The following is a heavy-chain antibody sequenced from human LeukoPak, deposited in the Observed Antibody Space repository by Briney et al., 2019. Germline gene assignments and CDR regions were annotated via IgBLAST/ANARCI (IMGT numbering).Heavy chain of an antibody. Sequence: GESLKISCKGPGYSFTSYWIGWVRQMPGKGLEWMGIIYPGDSDTRYSPSFQGQVTISADKSISTAYLQWSSLKASDTAMYYCARGMTTVTAYYYGMDVWGQGTTVTVSS. CDR3: ARGMTTVTAYYYGMDV. CDR2: IYPGDSDT. J-gene: IGHJ6*02. D-gene: IGHD4-17*01. CDR1: GYSFTSYW. V-gene: IGHV5-51*01.